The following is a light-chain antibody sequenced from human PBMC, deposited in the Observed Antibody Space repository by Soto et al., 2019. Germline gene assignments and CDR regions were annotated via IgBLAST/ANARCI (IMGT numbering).Light chain of an antibody. CDR1: SSDVGGYNY. V-gene: IGLV2-14*01. Sequence: QSVLTQPASVSGSPGQSITISCTGTSSDVGGYNYVSWYQQYPGKAPKLMIYGVSNRPSGVSNRFSGSKSGNTASLTISGLQTDDEADYYCGTWDSSLSAGVFGGGTELTVL. J-gene: IGLJ2*01. CDR3: GTWDSSLSAGV. CDR2: GVS.